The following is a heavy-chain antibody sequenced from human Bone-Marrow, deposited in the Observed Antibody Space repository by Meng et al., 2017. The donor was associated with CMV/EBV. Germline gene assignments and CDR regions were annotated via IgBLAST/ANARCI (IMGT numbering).Heavy chain of an antibody. V-gene: IGHV1-2*02. CDR3: ASFYGFGYYYYGMDV. J-gene: IGHJ6*02. CDR1: GYTFTGYY. Sequence: ASVKISCKASGYTFTGYYMHGVRQAPGQGIEWRGWINPNSGGTNYAQKFQGRVTMTRDTSISTAYMELGRLRSDDTAVYYCASFYGFGYYYYGMDVWGQGTTVTVSS. D-gene: IGHD3-16*01. CDR2: INPNSGGT.